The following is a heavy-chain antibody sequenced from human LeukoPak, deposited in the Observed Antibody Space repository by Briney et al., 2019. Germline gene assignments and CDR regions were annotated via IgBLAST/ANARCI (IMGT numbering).Heavy chain of an antibody. CDR3: ARCSSSCFSVDY. Sequence: AASVKVSCKASGYTFTSNYIHWVRQAPGQGLEWMGMIYPRDGSTSYAQKFQGRVTVTRDTSTSTVDMELSSLISEDTAIYYCARCSSSCFSVDYWGQGTLVTVSS. J-gene: IGHJ4*02. CDR2: IYPRDGST. V-gene: IGHV1-46*01. CDR1: GYTFTSNY. D-gene: IGHD6-13*01.